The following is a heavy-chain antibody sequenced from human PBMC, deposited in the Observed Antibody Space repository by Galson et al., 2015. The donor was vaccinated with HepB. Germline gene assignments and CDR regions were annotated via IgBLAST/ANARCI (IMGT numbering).Heavy chain of an antibody. CDR3: AKGGTQHPLRYYGMDV. Sequence: SLRLSCAASGFTFSSYAMSWVRQAPGKGLEWVSAISGSGGSTYYADSVKGRFTISRDNSKNTLYLQMNSLRAEDTAVYYCAKGGTQHPLRYYGMDVWGQGTTVTVSS. V-gene: IGHV3-23*01. D-gene: IGHD1-1*01. J-gene: IGHJ6*02. CDR2: ISGSGGST. CDR1: GFTFSSYA.